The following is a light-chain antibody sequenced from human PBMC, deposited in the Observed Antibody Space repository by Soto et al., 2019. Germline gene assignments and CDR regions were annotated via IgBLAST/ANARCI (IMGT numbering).Light chain of an antibody. CDR1: SSDVGGYNY. J-gene: IGLJ1*01. CDR3: SSYAGSNNLGV. CDR2: EVS. Sequence: QSALTQPPSASGSPGHSVAISCTGTSSDVGGYNYVSWYQQRPGKAPKLMIYEVSERPSGVPDRFSGSKSGNTASLTVSGLQAEDEADYYCSSYAGSNNLGVFVTGTKVTVL. V-gene: IGLV2-8*01.